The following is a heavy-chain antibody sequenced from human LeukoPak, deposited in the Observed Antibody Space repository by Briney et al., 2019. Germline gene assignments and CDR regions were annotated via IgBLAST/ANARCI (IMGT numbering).Heavy chain of an antibody. CDR3: ARGATDITRWFDP. V-gene: IGHV3-21*01. CDR2: ISSSSSYI. CDR1: GFTFSSYS. Sequence: GGSLRLSCAASGFTFSSYSMNWVRQAPGKGLEWVSSISSSSSYIYYADSLKGRFTISRDNAKNSLYLQMNGLRAEDTAAYYCARGATDITRWFDPWGQGTLVIVSS. J-gene: IGHJ5*02. D-gene: IGHD3-3*01.